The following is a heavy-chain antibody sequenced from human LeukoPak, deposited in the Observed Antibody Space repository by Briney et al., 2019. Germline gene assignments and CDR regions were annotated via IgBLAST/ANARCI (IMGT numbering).Heavy chain of an antibody. Sequence: SETLSLTCAVYGGSFSGYYWSWIRQPPGKGLEWIGEINHSGGTNYNPSLKSRVTISVDTSKNQFSLKLSSVTAADTAVYYCARGGYDSSGPSTYWGQGTLVTVSS. CDR1: GGSFSGYY. D-gene: IGHD3-22*01. V-gene: IGHV4-34*01. CDR2: INHSGGT. CDR3: ARGGYDSSGPSTY. J-gene: IGHJ4*02.